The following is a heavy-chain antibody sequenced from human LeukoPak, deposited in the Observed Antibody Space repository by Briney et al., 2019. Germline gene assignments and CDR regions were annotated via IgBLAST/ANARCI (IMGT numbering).Heavy chain of an antibody. J-gene: IGHJ5*02. CDR3: AKDLDAYYDFWSGSPPITPNWFDP. Sequence: GGSLRLSCAASGFTFSSYGMHWVRQAPGKGLEWVAVIWYDGSNKYYADSVKGRFTISRDNSKNTLYLQMNSLRAEDTAVYYCAKDLDAYYDFWSGSPPITPNWFDPWGQGTLVTVSS. D-gene: IGHD3-3*01. CDR1: GFTFSSYG. CDR2: IWYDGSNK. V-gene: IGHV3-33*06.